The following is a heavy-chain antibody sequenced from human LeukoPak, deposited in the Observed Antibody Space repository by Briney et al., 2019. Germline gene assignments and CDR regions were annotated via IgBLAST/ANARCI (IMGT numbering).Heavy chain of an antibody. D-gene: IGHD2-2*01. CDR3: AKGGTAQISTWYDN. CDR1: GFTFSNYG. CDR2: ISYEGRTM. V-gene: IGHV3-30*18. Sequence: GGSLRLSCVGAGFTFSNYGMHWVRQAPGRGLEWVAVISYEGRTMYYADSVKGRFTISRDNSRNTLFLQMNSLSPDDTAVYYCAKGGTAQISTWYDNWGKGTLVTVSS. J-gene: IGHJ4*02.